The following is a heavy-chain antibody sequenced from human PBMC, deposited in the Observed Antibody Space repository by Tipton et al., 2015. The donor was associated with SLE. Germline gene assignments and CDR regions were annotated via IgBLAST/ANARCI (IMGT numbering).Heavy chain of an antibody. CDR2: VSHRGNT. V-gene: IGHV4-4*01. CDR3: ARGGVGGYDYFDY. J-gene: IGHJ4*02. CDR1: GGSISDNW. Sequence: TLSLTCAVSGGSISDNWWSWVRQPPGKGLEWIGEVSHRGNTNYNPSLESRLTISVDKSSSQVSLKLSSVTAADTALYFCARGGVGGYDYFDYWGQGAPVTVSS. D-gene: IGHD5-12*01.